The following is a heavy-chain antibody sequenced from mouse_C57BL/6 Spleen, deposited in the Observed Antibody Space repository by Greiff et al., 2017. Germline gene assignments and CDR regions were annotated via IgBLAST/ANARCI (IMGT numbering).Heavy chain of an antibody. V-gene: IGHV5-9-1*02. CDR3: TRDRYYEYDDDGLGFAY. J-gene: IGHJ3*01. Sequence: EVMLVESGAGLVKPGGSLKLSCAASGFTFSSYAMSWVRQTPEKRLAWVAYISSGGDYIYYADTVKGRFTISRDNARNTLYLQMSSLKSEDTAMYYWTRDRYYEYDDDGLGFAYWGQGTLVTVSA. D-gene: IGHD2-4*01. CDR1: GFTFSSYA. CDR2: ISSGGDYI.